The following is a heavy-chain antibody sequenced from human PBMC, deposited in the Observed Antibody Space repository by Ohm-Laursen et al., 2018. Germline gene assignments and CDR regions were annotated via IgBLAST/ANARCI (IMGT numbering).Heavy chain of an antibody. Sequence: SLRLSCTASGFTFSSYEMNWVRQPPGKGLEWVSYISSSGSTIYHADSVKGRFTISRDNAKNSLYLQMNSLRAEDTAVYYCARDVAHGGYGFGMDVWGQGTTVTVSS. V-gene: IGHV3-48*03. D-gene: IGHD5-12*01. CDR3: ARDVAHGGYGFGMDV. CDR1: GFTFSSYE. J-gene: IGHJ6*02. CDR2: ISSSGSTI.